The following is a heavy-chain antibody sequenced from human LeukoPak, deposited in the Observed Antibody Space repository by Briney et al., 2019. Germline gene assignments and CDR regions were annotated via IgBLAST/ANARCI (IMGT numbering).Heavy chain of an antibody. D-gene: IGHD5-24*01. V-gene: IGHV1-69*13. CDR2: IIPIFGTA. CDR3: ARDKREGRWLQSYYYYYGMDV. J-gene: IGHJ6*02. Sequence: ASVKVSCKASGGTFSSYAISWVRQAPGQGLEWMGGIIPIFGTANYAQEFQGRVTITADESTSTAYMELSSLRSEDTAVYYCARDKREGRWLQSYYYYYGMDVWGQGTTVTVSS. CDR1: GGTFSSYA.